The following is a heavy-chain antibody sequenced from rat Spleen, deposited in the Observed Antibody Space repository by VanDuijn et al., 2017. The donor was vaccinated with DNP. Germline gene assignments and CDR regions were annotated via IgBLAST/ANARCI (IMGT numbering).Heavy chain of an antibody. CDR1: GFPFSDYY. V-gene: IGHV5-22*01. CDR3: IRWNSGHFDY. CDR2: IGSDGYAP. J-gene: IGHJ2*01. D-gene: IGHD4-3*01. Sequence: EVQLVESGGGLVQPGRSLKLSCAASGFPFSDYYMARVRPAPTQGLEWVAYIGSDGYAPYYGDSVKGRFTISRDNAKSTLYLQMNSLRSEDMATYYCIRWNSGHFDYWGQGVMVTVSS.